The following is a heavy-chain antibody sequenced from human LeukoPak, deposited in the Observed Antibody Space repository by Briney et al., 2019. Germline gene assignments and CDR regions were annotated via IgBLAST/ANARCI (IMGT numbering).Heavy chain of an antibody. D-gene: IGHD6-13*01. CDR1: GFTFSSYA. CDR2: ISGLGGSA. V-gene: IGHV3-23*01. J-gene: IGHJ4*01. CDR3: ARRGGSSWSSFDY. Sequence: PGGSLRLSCEASGFTFSSYAMSWVRQAPGKGLEWVSGISGLGGSAYYAASVKGRFIISRDNSGNTLFFQLTNLRVEDTAVYYCARRGGSSWSSFDYWGHGTLVTVSS.